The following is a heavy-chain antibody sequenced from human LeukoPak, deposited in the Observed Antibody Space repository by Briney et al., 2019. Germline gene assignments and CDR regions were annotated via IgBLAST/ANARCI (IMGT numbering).Heavy chain of an antibody. V-gene: IGHV4-4*07. CDR1: GGSISGYY. J-gene: IGHJ4*02. Sequence: ASETLSLTCTVSGGSISGYYWNWIRQPAGQGLEWLGRVYSSGVGNYNPSLTSRVTMSVNTSKNQFSLKLTSLTAAATAVYYCEREEFLHQIDSSGYFVYWGQGTLVTVSS. D-gene: IGHD3-22*01. CDR2: VYSSGVG. CDR3: EREEFLHQIDSSGYFVY.